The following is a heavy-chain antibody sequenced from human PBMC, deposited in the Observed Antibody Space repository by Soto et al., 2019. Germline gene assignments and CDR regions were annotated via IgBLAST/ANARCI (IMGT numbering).Heavy chain of an antibody. CDR1: GFTLSSYS. CDR2: ISSSSSYI. Sequence: GGSLRLSCAASGFTLSSYSTNWVRQAPGKGLEWVSSISSSSSYIYYADSVKGRFTISRDNAKNSLYLQMNSLRAEDTAVYYCARVDPGLGPYYYYGMDVWGQGTTVTVSS. D-gene: IGHD6-19*01. V-gene: IGHV3-21*01. J-gene: IGHJ6*02. CDR3: ARVDPGLGPYYYYGMDV.